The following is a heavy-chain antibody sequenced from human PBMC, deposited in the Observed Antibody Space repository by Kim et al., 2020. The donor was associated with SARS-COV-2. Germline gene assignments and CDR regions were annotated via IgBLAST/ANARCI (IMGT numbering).Heavy chain of an antibody. Sequence: SETLSLTCTVSGGSISSGGYYWSWIRQHPGKGLEWIGYIYYSGSTYYNPSLKSRVTISVDTSKNQFSLKLSSVTAADTAVYYCARDSEYYDSSGWRDGAFDFWGRGTMVTVSS. J-gene: IGHJ3*01. V-gene: IGHV4-31*03. CDR1: GGSISSGGYY. D-gene: IGHD3-22*01. CDR2: IYYSGST. CDR3: ARDSEYYDSSGWRDGAFDF.